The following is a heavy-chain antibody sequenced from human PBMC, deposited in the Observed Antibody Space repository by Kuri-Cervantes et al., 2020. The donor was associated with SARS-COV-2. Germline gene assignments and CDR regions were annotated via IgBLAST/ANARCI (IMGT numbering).Heavy chain of an antibody. CDR3: ARSPSNGDYDGWFDY. J-gene: IGHJ4*02. CDR1: GFTFSSYS. D-gene: IGHD4-17*01. V-gene: IGHV3-21*04. Sequence: LSLTCAASGFTFSSYSMNWVRQAPGKGLEWVSSISSSSSYIYYADSVKGRFTISRDNAKNSLYLQMNSLRSEDTAVYYCARSPSNGDYDGWFDYWGQGTLVTVSS. CDR2: ISSSSSYI.